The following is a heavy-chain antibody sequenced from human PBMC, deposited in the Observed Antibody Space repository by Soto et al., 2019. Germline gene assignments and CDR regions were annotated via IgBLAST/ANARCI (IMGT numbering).Heavy chain of an antibody. J-gene: IGHJ6*02. CDR3: ARDSFGDKLENFDWFPRGTMDV. D-gene: IGHD3-9*01. CDR2: IIPIFGTA. V-gene: IGHV1-69*13. CDR1: GGTFTSYA. Sequence: SVKVSCKASGGTFTSYAISWVRQAPGQGLEWMGGIIPIFGTANYAQKFQGRVTITADESTSTAYMELSSLRSEDKAVYYCARDSFGDKLENFDWFPRGTMDVWGQGTTVTVSS.